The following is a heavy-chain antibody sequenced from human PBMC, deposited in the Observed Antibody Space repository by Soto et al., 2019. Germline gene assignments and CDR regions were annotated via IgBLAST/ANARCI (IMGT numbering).Heavy chain of an antibody. D-gene: IGHD1-7*01. CDR3: TTDSLVAVTGTKIFDYYYGMDV. Sequence: GGSLRLSCAASGFTFSNAWMNWVRQAPGKGLEWVGRIKSKTDGGTTDYAAPVKGRFTISRDDSKNTLYLQMNSLKTEDTAVYYCTTDSLVAVTGTKIFDYYYGMDVWGQGTTVTVSS. J-gene: IGHJ6*02. CDR2: IKSKTDGGTT. V-gene: IGHV3-15*07. CDR1: GFTFSNAW.